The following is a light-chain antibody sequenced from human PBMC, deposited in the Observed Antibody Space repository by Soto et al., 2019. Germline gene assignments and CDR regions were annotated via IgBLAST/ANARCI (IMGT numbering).Light chain of an antibody. Sequence: EIVMTQSPATLSVSPGERVTLSCRASESVSNNVAWYQQKPGQAPSLLIYHAITRATGIPARFSGSGSGTELTLTISSLQSEDFAIYYCQQYNNWPLTFGGGTKVEI. CDR2: HAI. CDR3: QQYNNWPLT. J-gene: IGKJ4*01. CDR1: ESVSNN. V-gene: IGKV3-15*01.